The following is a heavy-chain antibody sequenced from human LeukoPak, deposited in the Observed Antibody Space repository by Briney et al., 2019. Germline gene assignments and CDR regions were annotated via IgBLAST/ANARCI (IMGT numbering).Heavy chain of an antibody. CDR3: ARDSGDYEFAY. V-gene: IGHV4-30-2*01. J-gene: IGHJ4*02. D-gene: IGHD4-17*01. CDR1: GGSISSGGYY. CDR2: IYHSGST. Sequence: PSQTRSLTCTVSGGSISSGGYYWSWIRQPPGKGLEWVGYIYHSGSTYYNPSLKSRVTISVDTSKNQFSLRLNSVTAADTAVYYCARDSGDYEFAYWGPGTLVTVSS.